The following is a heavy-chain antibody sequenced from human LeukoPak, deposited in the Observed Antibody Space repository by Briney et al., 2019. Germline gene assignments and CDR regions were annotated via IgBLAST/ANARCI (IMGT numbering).Heavy chain of an antibody. CDR3: ARDYSNWFDP. J-gene: IGHJ5*02. D-gene: IGHD4-11*01. CDR1: GGSISRYY. V-gene: IGHV4-59*01. CDR2: IYYSGTT. Sequence: ASETLSLTCTVSGGSISRYYWTWVRQPPGKGLEWIGYIYYSGTTNYNPSLKSRVTISVDTSKNQFSLKLSSATAADTAVYYCARDYSNWFDPWGQGSLVTVSS.